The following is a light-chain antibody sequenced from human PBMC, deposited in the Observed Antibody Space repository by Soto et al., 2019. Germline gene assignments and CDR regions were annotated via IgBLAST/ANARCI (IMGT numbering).Light chain of an antibody. CDR1: KSIRSG. Sequence: EIVMTQSPDTLSASPRARATLSCRARKSIRSGLAWYQQKPGQPPSLPISAASTRATGIPARFSGSGSGTDFTLTISSLLSEDFAVYSCQQYDNWPQTFGQGTKV. J-gene: IGKJ1*01. CDR3: QQYDNWPQT. V-gene: IGKV3-15*01. CDR2: AAS.